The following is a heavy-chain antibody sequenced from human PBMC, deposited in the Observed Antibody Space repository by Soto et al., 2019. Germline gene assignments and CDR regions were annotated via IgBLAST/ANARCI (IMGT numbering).Heavy chain of an antibody. D-gene: IGHD1-26*01. CDR2: IIPILGIA. J-gene: IGHJ6*02. V-gene: IGHV1-69*02. CDR1: GGTFSSYT. Sequence: QVQLVQSGAEVKKPGSSVKVSCEASGGTFSSYTISWVRQAPGQGLEWMGRIIPILGIANYAQKFQGRVTITADKSTSTAYMELSSLRSEDTAVYYCARSTTNYYYYGMDVWGQGTTVTVSS. CDR3: ARSTTNYYYYGMDV.